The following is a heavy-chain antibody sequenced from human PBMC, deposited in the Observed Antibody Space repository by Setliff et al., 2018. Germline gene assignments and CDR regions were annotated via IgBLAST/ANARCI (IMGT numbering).Heavy chain of an antibody. D-gene: IGHD3-22*01. V-gene: IGHV3-48*03. CDR3: AREARLDDSSGWI. J-gene: IGHJ4*02. CDR2: ISSSGITI. CDR1: GFTFSSYE. Sequence: GGSLRLSCAASGFTFSSYEMNWVRQAPGKGLEWVSYISSSGITIYYADSVKGRFTISRDNAKNSLYLQMNSLRAEDTAVYSCAREARLDDSSGWIWGQGTLVTVSS.